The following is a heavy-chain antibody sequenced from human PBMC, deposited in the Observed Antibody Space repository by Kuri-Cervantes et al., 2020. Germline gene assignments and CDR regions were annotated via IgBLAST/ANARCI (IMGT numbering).Heavy chain of an antibody. J-gene: IGHJ4*02. CDR3: ATTQSDSSWFDY. CDR1: GYTFTSYD. CDR2: MNPNSGNT. D-gene: IGHD6-13*01. V-gene: IGHV1-8*01. Sequence: ASVKVSCKASGYTFTSYDINWVRQATGQGLEWMGWMNPNSGNTGYAQKFQGRVTMTEDTSTDTAYMELSSLRSEDTAVYYCATTQSDSSWFDYWGQGTLVTVSS.